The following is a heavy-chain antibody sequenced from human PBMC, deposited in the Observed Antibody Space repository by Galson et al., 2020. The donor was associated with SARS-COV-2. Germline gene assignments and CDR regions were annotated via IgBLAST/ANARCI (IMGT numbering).Heavy chain of an antibody. Sequence: TGGSLRLSCAASGFTFSSYGMNWVRQAPGKGLEWVAVISYDGSNKYYADSVKGRFTISRDNSKNTLYLQMNSLRAEDTAVYYCAKEWGYCSSTSCPHYYYGMDVWGQGTTVTVSS. J-gene: IGHJ6*02. CDR3: AKEWGYCSSTSCPHYYYGMDV. CDR2: ISYDGSNK. D-gene: IGHD2-2*01. V-gene: IGHV3-30*18. CDR1: GFTFSSYG.